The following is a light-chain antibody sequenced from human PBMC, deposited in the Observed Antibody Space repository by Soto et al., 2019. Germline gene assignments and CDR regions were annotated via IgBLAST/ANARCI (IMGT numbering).Light chain of an antibody. J-gene: IGLJ1*01. V-gene: IGLV2-14*02. Sequence: QSALTQPASVSGSPGQSITISCTGISSDVGSYNLVSWYQQHPGKAPKLMIYEGTKRPSGVSNRFSGSKSGNTASLTVSGLQAEDEADYYCSSYAGSSNVFGTGTKLTVL. CDR2: EGT. CDR3: SSYAGSSNV. CDR1: SSDVGSYNL.